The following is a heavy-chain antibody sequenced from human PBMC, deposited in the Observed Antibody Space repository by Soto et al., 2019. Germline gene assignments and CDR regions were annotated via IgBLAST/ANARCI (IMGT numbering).Heavy chain of an antibody. CDR2: VLYDGRIK. V-gene: IGHV3-30*03. Sequence: GGSLRLSCAASGFRFSTYGMHWFRQAPGSGLGWVAFVLYDGRIKYYGDSVVGRFTISRDNSKATLYLQMDNLRTEDTAVYYCARDYFDTSSYYDRYYYYGMDVWGQGTTVTVSS. J-gene: IGHJ6*02. CDR3: ARDYFDTSSYYDRYYYYGMDV. CDR1: GFRFSTYG. D-gene: IGHD3-22*01.